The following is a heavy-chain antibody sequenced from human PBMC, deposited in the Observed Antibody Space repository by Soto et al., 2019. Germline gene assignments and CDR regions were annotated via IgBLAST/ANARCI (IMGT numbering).Heavy chain of an antibody. Sequence: QLLESGGGLVQPGGSLRLSCAASGFTFGSYAMSWVRQAPGKGLEWVSAISGGGRDSYYADSVKGRFTISRDDSKNTVYLHVNRLRAEDTAVYFCVKEGTGTTSAVFDYWGQGTLVTVSS. CDR1: GFTFGSYA. CDR2: ISGGGRDS. J-gene: IGHJ4*02. V-gene: IGHV3-23*01. D-gene: IGHD1-7*01. CDR3: VKEGTGTTSAVFDY.